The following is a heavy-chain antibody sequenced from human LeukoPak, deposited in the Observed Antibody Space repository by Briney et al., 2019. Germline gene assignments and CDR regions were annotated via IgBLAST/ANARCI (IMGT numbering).Heavy chain of an antibody. CDR1: GGSFSGYY. CDR3: ARGIAAAGGFDY. CDR2: ISHSGSS. Sequence: PSETLSLTCAVYGGSFSGYYWSWIRQPPGKGLEWIGEISHSGSSNYNPSLKSRVTISVDTSKNQFSLKLSSVTAADTAVYYCARGIAAAGGFDYWGQGTLVTVSS. D-gene: IGHD6-13*01. J-gene: IGHJ4*02. V-gene: IGHV4-34*01.